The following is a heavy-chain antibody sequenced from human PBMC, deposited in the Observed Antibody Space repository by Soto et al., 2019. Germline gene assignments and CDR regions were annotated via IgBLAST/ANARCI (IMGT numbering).Heavy chain of an antibody. J-gene: IGHJ5*02. CDR1: GYFISSGYY. CDR3: ARGHIVVVTTVGWFDP. D-gene: IGHD2-2*01. CDR2: MFHSGST. Sequence: SETLSLTCAVSGYFISSGYYWGWIRQPPGKGLEWIGSMFHSGSTHYNPSLKSRVTISVDTSKNHFSLRLSSVTASDTAVYYCARGHIVVVTTVGWFDPWGQGTLVAVSS. V-gene: IGHV4-38-2*01.